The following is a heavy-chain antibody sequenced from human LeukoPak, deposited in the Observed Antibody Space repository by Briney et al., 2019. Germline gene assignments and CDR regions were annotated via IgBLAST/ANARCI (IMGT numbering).Heavy chain of an antibody. CDR3: AKDLYSGYDLFDAFDI. J-gene: IGHJ3*02. V-gene: IGHV3-30*02. CDR2: IRYDGSNK. CDR1: GFTFSSYG. D-gene: IGHD5-12*01. Sequence: GGSLRLSCAASGFTFSSYGMHWVRQAPGKGLEWVAFIRYDGSNKYYADSVKGRFTISRDNSKNTLYLQMNSLRAEDTAVYYCAKDLYSGYDLFDAFDIWGQGTMVTVSS.